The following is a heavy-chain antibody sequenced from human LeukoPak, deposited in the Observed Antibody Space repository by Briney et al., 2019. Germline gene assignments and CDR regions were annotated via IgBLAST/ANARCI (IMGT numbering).Heavy chain of an antibody. J-gene: IGHJ4*02. CDR3: AKTLRGYTYQIDY. Sequence: GGSLRLSCAASGFTFSSYAMSWVRQAPGKGLEWVSTISGSGSNTYYADSVKGRFTMSRDNSRNTLSLQMNSLRVEDTAVYYCAKTLRGYTYQIDYWGQGALVTVSS. CDR2: ISGSGSNT. D-gene: IGHD5-18*01. V-gene: IGHV3-23*01. CDR1: GFTFSSYA.